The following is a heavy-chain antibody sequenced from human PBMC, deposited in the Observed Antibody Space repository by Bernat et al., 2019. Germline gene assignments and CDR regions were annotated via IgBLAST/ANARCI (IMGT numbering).Heavy chain of an antibody. D-gene: IGHD2-21*02. CDR3: ARWLKGGGDCCGLDY. Sequence: EVQLVESGGGLVQPGGSLRLSCAASGFTFGSYWMGWVRQAPGKGLEWVANIKGDGSEKYYVDSVRGRFTISRDNAKNSLYLQMNSLRVEDTAVYYCARWLKGGGDCCGLDYWGQGTQVTVSS. CDR1: GFTFGSYW. J-gene: IGHJ4*02. CDR2: IKGDGSEK. V-gene: IGHV3-7*01.